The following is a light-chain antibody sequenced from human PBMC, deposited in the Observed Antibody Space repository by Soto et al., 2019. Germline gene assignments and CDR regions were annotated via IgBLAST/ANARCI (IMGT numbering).Light chain of an antibody. CDR2: GAS. CDR1: QSVSNNY. CDR3: QQRSNWPSIT. Sequence: EIVLPQSPGTLSLSPGERSTLSCRAIQSVSNNYLAWYQQKPGQAPRLLIYGASNRATGIPDRFSGSGSGTDFTLTISSLEPEDFAVYYCQQRSNWPSITFGQGTRLEIK. J-gene: IGKJ5*01. V-gene: IGKV3D-20*02.